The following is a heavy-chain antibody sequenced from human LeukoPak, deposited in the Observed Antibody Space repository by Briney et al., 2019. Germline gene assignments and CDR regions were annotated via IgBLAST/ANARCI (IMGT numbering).Heavy chain of an antibody. CDR2: LAADGSGT. D-gene: IGHD1-1*01. V-gene: IGHV3-74*01. J-gene: IGHJ4*01. Sequence: PGGSLRLSCAASGFTFSRYAMHWVRQTPGMGLVWASRLAADGSGTNYADSVKGRFTISRDNAKNTVYLQMSSLRAEDTAVYYCARDRFTGPTTAYLDHWGQGTLVTVSS. CDR1: GFTFSRYA. CDR3: ARDRFTGPTTAYLDH.